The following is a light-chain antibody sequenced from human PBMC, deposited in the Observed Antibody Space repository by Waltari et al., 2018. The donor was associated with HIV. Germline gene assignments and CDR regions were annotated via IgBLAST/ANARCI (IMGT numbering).Light chain of an antibody. Sequence: IRLTQSPSSLSASIGDKITLTCQASQDVRTYLAWYRQKPGGAPNLVIYGASSLQSEIPSRFSRGGAGTIFTLTIRDLHSEDFALYSCQQYFAVPPTFGEGTRVEMK. J-gene: IGKJ4*01. CDR2: GAS. CDR1: QDVRTY. CDR3: QQYFAVPPT. V-gene: IGKV1-8*01.